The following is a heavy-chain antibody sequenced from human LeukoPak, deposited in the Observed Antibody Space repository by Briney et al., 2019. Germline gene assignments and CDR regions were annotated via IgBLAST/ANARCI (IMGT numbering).Heavy chain of an antibody. CDR2: IYHSGST. Sequence: SQTLSLTCAVSGGSISSGGYSWSWIRQPPGKGLEWIGYIYHSGSTYYNPSLKSRVTISVDRSKNQFSLKLSSATAADTAVYYCARGGDYYGSGSTYYFDYWGQGTLVTVSS. V-gene: IGHV4-30-2*01. J-gene: IGHJ4*02. D-gene: IGHD3-10*01. CDR3: ARGGDYYGSGSTYYFDY. CDR1: GGSISSGGYS.